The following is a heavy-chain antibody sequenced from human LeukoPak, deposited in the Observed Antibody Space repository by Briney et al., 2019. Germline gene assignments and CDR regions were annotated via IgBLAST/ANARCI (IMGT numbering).Heavy chain of an antibody. Sequence: NPSETLSLTCTVSGGSISSYYWSWIRQPPGKGLEWIGYIYYSGGTNYNPSLKSRVTMSVDTSKNQFSLKVTSVTAADTAIYYCARVSGLNNFDSWGQGTLVTVSS. V-gene: IGHV4-59*12. CDR1: GGSISSYY. CDR2: IYYSGGT. J-gene: IGHJ4*02. D-gene: IGHD1/OR15-1a*01. CDR3: ARVSGLNNFDS.